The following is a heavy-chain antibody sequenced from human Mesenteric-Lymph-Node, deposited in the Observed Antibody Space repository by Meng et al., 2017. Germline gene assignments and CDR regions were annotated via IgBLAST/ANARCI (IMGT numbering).Heavy chain of an antibody. CDR1: GFTFSSYA. V-gene: IGHV3-23*04. CDR2: ISGSGGST. Sequence: EVTLGGVGGVWFTPGGSIRLSCAASGFTFSSYAMSWVRQAPGKGLEWVAAISGSGGSTYYADSVKGRFTISRDNSKNTLYLQMNSLRAEDTAVYYCTNDRLNHWGQGALVTVSS. J-gene: IGHJ1*01. CDR3: TNDRLNH. D-gene: IGHD3-16*01.